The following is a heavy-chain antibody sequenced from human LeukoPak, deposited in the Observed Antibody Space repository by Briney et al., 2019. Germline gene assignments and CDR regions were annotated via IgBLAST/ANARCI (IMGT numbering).Heavy chain of an antibody. J-gene: IGHJ4*02. Sequence: GGSLRLSCAASGFTFSSYGMHWVRQAPGKGLEWVAFIRYDGSNKYYADSVKGRFTISRDNSKNTLYLQMNSLRAEDTALYYCAKDRGVAADYDYWGQGTLVTVSS. CDR2: IRYDGSNK. CDR1: GFTFSSYG. D-gene: IGHD3-10*01. CDR3: AKDRGVAADYDY. V-gene: IGHV3-30*02.